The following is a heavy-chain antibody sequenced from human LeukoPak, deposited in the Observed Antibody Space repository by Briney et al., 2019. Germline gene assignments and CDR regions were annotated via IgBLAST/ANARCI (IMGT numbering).Heavy chain of an antibody. D-gene: IGHD1-14*01. CDR3: ARTGSYAPPLGY. V-gene: IGHV1-8*01. CDR1: GYTFTSYD. Sequence: ASVKVSCKASGYTFTSYDINWVRQATGQGLEWVGWMNPNSGNTGYAQKFQGRVTMTRNTSISTAYMELSSLRSEDTAVYYCARTGSYAPPLGYWGQGTLVTVSS. CDR2: MNPNSGNT. J-gene: IGHJ4*02.